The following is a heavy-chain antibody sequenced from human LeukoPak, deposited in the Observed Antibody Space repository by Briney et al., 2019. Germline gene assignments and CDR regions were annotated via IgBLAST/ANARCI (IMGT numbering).Heavy chain of an antibody. CDR3: ARVIFSRSGNPDV. Sequence: TGVSLRLSCAASGFTFSSYWMSWVRQAPGKGLEWVANIKQDGSEKYYVDSVKGRFTISRYNAKNSLYLQMNSLRAEDTAVYYCARVIFSRSGNPDVWGKGTVVTVAS. CDR1: GFTFSSYW. J-gene: IGHJ6*04. CDR2: IKQDGSEK. D-gene: IGHD1-26*01. V-gene: IGHV3-7*01.